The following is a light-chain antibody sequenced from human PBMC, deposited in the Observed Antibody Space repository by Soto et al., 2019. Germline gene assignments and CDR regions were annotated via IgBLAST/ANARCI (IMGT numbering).Light chain of an antibody. CDR3: QQSLSPLWT. CDR2: AAS. Sequence: DIQMTQSPSSLSASVGDRVTITCRASQSISNYLNWYQQKPGKAPKLLIYAASSMQSGVPSRFRGSESETNFTLTISSLQPDDPATYYCQQSLSPLWTFGQGTKVEV. J-gene: IGKJ1*01. V-gene: IGKV1-39*01. CDR1: QSISNY.